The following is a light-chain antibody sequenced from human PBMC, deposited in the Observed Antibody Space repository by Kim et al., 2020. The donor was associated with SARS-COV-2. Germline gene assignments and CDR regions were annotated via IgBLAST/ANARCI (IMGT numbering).Light chain of an antibody. CDR3: SSYTSSSTVV. Sequence: GQSITISCTGTSSDVGGYNYVSWHQQHPGKAPKLMIYDVSKRPSGVSNRFSGSKSGNTASLTISGLQAEDEADYYCSSYTSSSTVVFGGGTQLTVL. V-gene: IGLV2-14*04. J-gene: IGLJ2*01. CDR1: SSDVGGYNY. CDR2: DVS.